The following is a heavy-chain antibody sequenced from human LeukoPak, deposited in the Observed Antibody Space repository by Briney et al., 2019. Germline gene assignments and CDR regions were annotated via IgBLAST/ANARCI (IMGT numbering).Heavy chain of an antibody. CDR2: IYSRGST. D-gene: IGHD3-22*01. J-gene: IGHJ4*02. CDR1: GGSITSYY. V-gene: IGHV4-4*07. Sequence: SETLSLTCTVSGGSITSYYWSWIRQSAGKGLEWIGRIYSRGSTNYNPSLKSRVTMSVDTSKNQFSLKLSSVTAADTAVYYCAIYYYDSSGYYYFDYWGQGTLVSVSS. CDR3: AIYYYDSSGYYYFDY.